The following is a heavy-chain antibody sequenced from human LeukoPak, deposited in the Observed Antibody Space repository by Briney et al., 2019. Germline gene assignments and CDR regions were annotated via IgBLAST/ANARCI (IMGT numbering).Heavy chain of an antibody. CDR2: IIPIFGTA. CDR1: GGTFSSYA. Sequence: ASVKVSCKASGGTFSSYAISWVRQAPGQGLELMGGIIPIFGTANYAQKFQGRVTITADESTSTAYMELSSLRSEDTAVYYCARDAEPSTILRFLEGGVVDIWGQGTMVTVSS. V-gene: IGHV1-69*13. D-gene: IGHD3-3*01. J-gene: IGHJ3*02. CDR3: ARDAEPSTILRFLEGGVVDI.